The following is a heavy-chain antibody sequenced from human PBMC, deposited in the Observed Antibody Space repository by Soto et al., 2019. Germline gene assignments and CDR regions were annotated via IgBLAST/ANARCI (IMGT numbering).Heavy chain of an antibody. CDR2: ISSDGTST. J-gene: IGHJ6*02. CDR1: GFPITNYC. CDR3: ERDLRTYEYGMDL. V-gene: IGHV3-74*01. D-gene: IGHD4-17*01. Sequence: XLCLRLSCAASGFPITNYCMHWVRQAPGKGLVWVSRISSDGTSTTYADSVKGRFTISRDNAKNTLYLQVNSLRAEDTAVYYCERDLRTYEYGMDLWGQGTTVTVSS.